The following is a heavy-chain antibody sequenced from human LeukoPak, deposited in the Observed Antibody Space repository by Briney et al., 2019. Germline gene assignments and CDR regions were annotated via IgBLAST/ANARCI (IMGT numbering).Heavy chain of an antibody. Sequence: GGSLRLSCAASGFTFTNYGVGWVRQAPGKGLEWVSSISVSGADTYYADSVKGRFTVSRDNSKNTLYLQMNSLRVDDTALYYCAIKQFYFENWGQGTLVTVSS. CDR3: AIKQFYFEN. J-gene: IGHJ4*02. D-gene: IGHD4-11*01. V-gene: IGHV3-23*01. CDR1: GFTFTNYG. CDR2: ISVSGADT.